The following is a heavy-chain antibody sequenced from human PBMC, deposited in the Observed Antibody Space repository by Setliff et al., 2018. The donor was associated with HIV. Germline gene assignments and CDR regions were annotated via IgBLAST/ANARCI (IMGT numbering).Heavy chain of an antibody. CDR2: IYTSGST. J-gene: IGHJ6*03. Sequence: KTSETLSLTCTVSGGSISSGSYYWSWIRQPAGKGLEWIGRIYTSGSTNYNPSLKSRVTISVDTSKNQFSLKLMSVTAADTAVYYCARETYYYDNPQYYYYYMDVWGKGTTVTVSS. CDR3: ARETYYYDNPQYYYYYMDV. V-gene: IGHV4-61*02. CDR1: GGSISSGSYY. D-gene: IGHD3-22*01.